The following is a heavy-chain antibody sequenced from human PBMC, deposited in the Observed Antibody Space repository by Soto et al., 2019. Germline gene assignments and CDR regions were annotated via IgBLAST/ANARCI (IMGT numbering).Heavy chain of an antibody. V-gene: IGHV1-18*04. CDR2: IAVYNNNT. Sequence: QVQLVQSGSELKKPGASVKVSCKTSGYNFDDYSIHWVRQAPGQGLEWVGWIAVYNNNTNYEQKFQGRISITTDLPTNTVYMELTTLRSDDTAVYYCARGKRSYVTYGDYWGQGTLVTVSS. CDR3: ARGKRSYVTYGDY. CDR1: GYNFDDYS. D-gene: IGHD3-10*01. J-gene: IGHJ4*02.